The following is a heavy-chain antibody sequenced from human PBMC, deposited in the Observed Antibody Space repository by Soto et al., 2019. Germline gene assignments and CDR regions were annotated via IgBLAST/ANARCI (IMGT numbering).Heavy chain of an antibody. CDR3: XXGRWSTRNAXXXXXD. CDR1: GYTFTDYA. CDR2: INAGNGNT. D-gene: IGHD2-15*01. J-gene: IGHJ1*01. V-gene: IGHV1-3*01. Sequence: QVHLVQSGAEVKKPGASVKLSCKASGYTFTDYAMNWVRQAPGQRPEWMGWINAGNGNTKYSQKFQGRVTITRDTSASTAYMELSSLRSEDXXXXXXXXGRWSTRNAXXXXXDWGQG.